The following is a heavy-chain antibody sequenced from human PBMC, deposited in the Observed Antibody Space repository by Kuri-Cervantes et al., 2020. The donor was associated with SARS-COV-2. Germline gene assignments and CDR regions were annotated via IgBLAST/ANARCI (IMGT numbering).Heavy chain of an antibody. CDR2: IYYSGST. CDR1: GGSISSYY. CDR3: ARALWCGYCTFDI. J-gene: IGHJ3*02. Sequence: GSLRLSCTVSGGSISSYYWSWSRQPPGKGLEWIGYIYYSGSTNYNPSLKSRVTISVDTSKNQFSLKLSSVTAADTAVYYCARALWCGYCTFDIWGQGTKVTVSS. V-gene: IGHV4-59*01. D-gene: IGHD3-3*01.